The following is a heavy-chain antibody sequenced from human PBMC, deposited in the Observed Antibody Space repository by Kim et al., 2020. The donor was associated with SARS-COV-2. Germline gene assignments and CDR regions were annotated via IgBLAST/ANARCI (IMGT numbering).Heavy chain of an antibody. D-gene: IGHD3-3*01. J-gene: IGHJ4*02. V-gene: IGHV4-59*08. CDR2: IDYSGST. CDR1: GDSFTSDY. Sequence: SETLSLTCTVSGDSFTSDYWSWFRQSPGKGLEWIGHIDYSGSTDSNTSLRGRVTISVDTPKNQFSLRLRSVTAADTAIYYCARHHRTSENFYFDYWGQGTQVTVSS. CDR3: ARHHRTSENFYFDY.